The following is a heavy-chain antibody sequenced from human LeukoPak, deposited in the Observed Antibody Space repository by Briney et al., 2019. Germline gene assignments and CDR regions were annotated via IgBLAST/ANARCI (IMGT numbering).Heavy chain of an antibody. Sequence: GGSLRLSCTGSAFTISSYWMSGVRQAPGKGLEWVSAISGSGGSTYYADSVRGRFTISRDNSKNTLYLQMNSLRAEDTAVYYCASPLRIAAAGTAFDIWGQGTMVTVSS. CDR2: ISGSGGST. D-gene: IGHD6-13*01. CDR1: AFTISSYW. J-gene: IGHJ3*02. V-gene: IGHV3-23*01. CDR3: ASPLRIAAAGTAFDI.